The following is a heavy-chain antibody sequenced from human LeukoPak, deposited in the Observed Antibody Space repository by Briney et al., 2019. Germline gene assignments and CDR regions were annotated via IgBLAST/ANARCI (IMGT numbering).Heavy chain of an antibody. CDR1: GFTFSSYS. CDR3: ARGWGATTTRAFDY. Sequence: GGSLRLSCAASGFTFSSYSMNWVRQAPGKGLEWVSYISSSSSTIYYADSVKGRFTISRDTAKNSLYLQMNSLRAEDTAVYYCARGWGATTTRAFDYWGQGTLVTVSS. J-gene: IGHJ4*02. CDR2: ISSSSSTI. D-gene: IGHD1-26*01. V-gene: IGHV3-48*04.